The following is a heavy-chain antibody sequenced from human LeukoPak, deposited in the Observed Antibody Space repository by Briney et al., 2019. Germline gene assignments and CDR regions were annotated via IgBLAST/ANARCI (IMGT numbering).Heavy chain of an antibody. Sequence: GGSLRLSCAASGFTFDDYAMHWVRQAPGKGLEWVSGISWNSGSIGYADSVKGRFTISRDNAKNSLYLQMNSLRAEDMALYYCAKGVAGAPPDYWGQGTLVTVSS. D-gene: IGHD6-19*01. CDR3: AKGVAGAPPDY. V-gene: IGHV3-9*03. CDR1: GFTFDDYA. J-gene: IGHJ4*02. CDR2: ISWNSGSI.